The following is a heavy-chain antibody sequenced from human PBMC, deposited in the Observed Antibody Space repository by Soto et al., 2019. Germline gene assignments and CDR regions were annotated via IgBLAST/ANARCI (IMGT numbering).Heavy chain of an antibody. D-gene: IGHD3-16*01. Sequence: EVQLVESGGDLVQPGGSLRLSCAASGFTFSNYWMHWVRQAPGKGLMWVSRINTDGSRATYADSVQGRFGISRDNAKNTVYLQMNSLRAEDTAVYYCARVKLGSYDWVDPWGQGTLVTVS. CDR1: GFTFSNYW. CDR3: ARVKLGSYDWVDP. CDR2: INTDGSRA. J-gene: IGHJ5*02. V-gene: IGHV3-74*01.